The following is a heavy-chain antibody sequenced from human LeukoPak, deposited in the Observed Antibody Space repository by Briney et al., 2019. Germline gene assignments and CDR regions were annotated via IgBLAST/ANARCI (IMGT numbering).Heavy chain of an antibody. D-gene: IGHD4-17*01. CDR1: GFTFSSYA. J-gene: IGHJ3*02. Sequence: GGSLRLFCAASGFTFSSYAMSWVRQAPGKGLEWVSAISGSGGGTYYADSVKGRFTISRDNSKNTLYLQMNSLRAEDTAVYYCAKEYGDYDAFDIWGQGTVVIVSS. CDR3: AKEYGDYDAFDI. CDR2: ISGSGGGT. V-gene: IGHV3-23*01.